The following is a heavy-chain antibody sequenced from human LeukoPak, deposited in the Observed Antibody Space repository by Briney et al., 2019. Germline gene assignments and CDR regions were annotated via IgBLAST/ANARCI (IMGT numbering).Heavy chain of an antibody. CDR1: GFTFSTYA. Sequence: AGGSLRLSCAASGFTFSTYAMTWVRQAPGRGLEWVSTISGSNGSTDYADSVKGRFTVSRDNSRNTLYLQMHSVRVDDTAVYYCAKGLSATSMGIDYWGQGTLVTVSS. CDR2: ISGSNGST. V-gene: IGHV3-23*01. CDR3: AKGLSATSMGIDY. J-gene: IGHJ4*02. D-gene: IGHD4-17*01.